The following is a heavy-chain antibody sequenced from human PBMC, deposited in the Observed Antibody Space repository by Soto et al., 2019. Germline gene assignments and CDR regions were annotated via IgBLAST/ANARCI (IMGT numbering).Heavy chain of an antibody. CDR1: GYTLTELS. V-gene: IGHV1-24*01. CDR2: FDPENGET. J-gene: IGHJ4*02. Sequence: ASVKVSCKVSGYTLTELSMHWVRQAPGKGLEWMGGFDPENGETMYAQKFQGRVTMTEDTPTDTTFMELSSLKSEDTAVYYCARREIQGPIDYWGQGTLVTVSS. D-gene: IGHD1-26*01. CDR3: ARREIQGPIDY.